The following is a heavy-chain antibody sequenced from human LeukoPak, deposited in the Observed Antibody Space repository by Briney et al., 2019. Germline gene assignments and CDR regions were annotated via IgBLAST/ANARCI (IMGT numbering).Heavy chain of an antibody. V-gene: IGHV3-30-3*01. J-gene: IGHJ4*02. CDR2: ISYDGSNK. CDR3: AREATTVAGFDY. Sequence: GGSLRLSCAASGFTFSSYAMHWVRQAPGKGLEWVAVISYDGSNKYYADSVKGRFTISRDNSKNMLYLQMNSLRAEDTAVYYCAREATTVAGFDYWGQGTLVTVSS. D-gene: IGHD4-23*01. CDR1: GFTFSSYA.